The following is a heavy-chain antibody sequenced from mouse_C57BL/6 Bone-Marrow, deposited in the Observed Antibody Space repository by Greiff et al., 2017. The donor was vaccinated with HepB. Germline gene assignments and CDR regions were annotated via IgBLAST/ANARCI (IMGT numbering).Heavy chain of an antibody. CDR3: ARNGSSYDWYFGV. CDR1: GFTFSDYG. V-gene: IGHV5-17*01. J-gene: IGHJ1*03. Sequence: EVMLVESGGGLVKPGGSLKLSCAASGFTFSDYGMHWVRQAPEKGLEWVAYISSGSSTIYYADTVKGRVTISRDNAKNTPFLQMTSLRAEDTALYYCARNGSSYDWYFGVWGTGVTVTVAS. D-gene: IGHD1-1*01. CDR2: ISSGSSTI.